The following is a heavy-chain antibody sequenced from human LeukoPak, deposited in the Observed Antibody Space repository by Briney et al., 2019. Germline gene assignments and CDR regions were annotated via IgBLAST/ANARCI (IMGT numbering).Heavy chain of an antibody. D-gene: IGHD3-9*01. V-gene: IGHV4-34*01. Sequence: SETLSLTCAVYGGSFSGYYWSWIRQPPGKGLEWIGEINHSGSTSYNPSLKSRVTISVDTSKNQFSLKLSSVTAADTAVYYCAGGYFDWLQRINWFDPWGQGTLVTVSS. CDR1: GGSFSGYY. CDR3: AGGYFDWLQRINWFDP. CDR2: INHSGST. J-gene: IGHJ5*02.